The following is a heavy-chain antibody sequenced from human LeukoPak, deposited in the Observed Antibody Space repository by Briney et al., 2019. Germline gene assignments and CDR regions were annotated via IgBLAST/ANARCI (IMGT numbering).Heavy chain of an antibody. CDR2: IHASGPT. D-gene: IGHD6-6*01. CDR3: ARHDAGIAARPFDN. V-gene: IGHV4-4*09. Sequence: SETLSLTCTGSGGTISTYYWSWIRQPPGKGLEWIADIHASGPTNYNPSLKSRITISVDTSKNQCAQKVSSVTAEATAVYYCARHDAGIAARPFDNWGQGTLVTVSS. J-gene: IGHJ4*02. CDR1: GGTISTYY.